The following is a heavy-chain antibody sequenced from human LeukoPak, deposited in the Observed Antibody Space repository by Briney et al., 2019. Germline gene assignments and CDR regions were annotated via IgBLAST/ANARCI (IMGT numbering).Heavy chain of an antibody. Sequence: SETLSLTCTVSGGSISSSSYYWGWIRQPPGKGLEWIGSIYYSGSTYYNPSLKSRVTISVDTSKNQFSLKLSSVTAADTAVYYCARHSAAIFPNPNWFDPWGQGTLVTVSS. V-gene: IGHV4-39*01. CDR2: IYYSGST. D-gene: IGHD2-2*01. J-gene: IGHJ5*02. CDR1: GGSISSSSYY. CDR3: ARHSAAIFPNPNWFDP.